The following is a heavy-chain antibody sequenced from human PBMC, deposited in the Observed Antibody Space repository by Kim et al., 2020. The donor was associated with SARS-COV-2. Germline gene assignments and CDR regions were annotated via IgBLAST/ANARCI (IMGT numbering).Heavy chain of an antibody. D-gene: IGHD3-22*01. CDR3: ARGPYDYYDSSGYFDY. Sequence: SETLSLTCSVSDGSISSSSYYWVWIRQPPGKGLGWIGSIYYSGNSYYNPSLKSRVTISVDTSKNQFSLKLSSVTAADTAVYYCARGPYDYYDSSGYFDY. CDR1: DGSISSSSYY. CDR2: IYYSGNS. J-gene: IGHJ4*01. V-gene: IGHV4-39*07.